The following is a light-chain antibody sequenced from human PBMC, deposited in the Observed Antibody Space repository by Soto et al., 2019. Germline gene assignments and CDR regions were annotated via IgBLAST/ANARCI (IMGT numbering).Light chain of an antibody. CDR1: EGVGLK. CDR2: DVS. CDR3: QHNSDSLT. J-gene: IGKJ1*01. Sequence: EIVMTQSPATLSVSPGETVTLSCRASEGVGLKLAWYQVKPGLPPRLLIYDVSTRATGLPARFSGSGAGIEFTLSISRLQAEYSANYYLQHNSDSLTFGQGTKVEIK. V-gene: IGKV3-15*01.